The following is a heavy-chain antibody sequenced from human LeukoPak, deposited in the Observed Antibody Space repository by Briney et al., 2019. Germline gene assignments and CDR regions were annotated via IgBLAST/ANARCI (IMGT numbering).Heavy chain of an antibody. J-gene: IGHJ4*02. Sequence: ASVKVSCKASGYTFTGYYMHWVRQAPGQGLEWMGWINPISGGTNYAQKFQGWVTMTRDTSISTAYMELSRLRSDDTAVYYCARVKQQRGSLLGYWGQGTLVTVSS. CDR3: ARVKQQRGSLLGY. CDR2: INPISGGT. V-gene: IGHV1-2*04. D-gene: IGHD6-13*01. CDR1: GYTFTGYY.